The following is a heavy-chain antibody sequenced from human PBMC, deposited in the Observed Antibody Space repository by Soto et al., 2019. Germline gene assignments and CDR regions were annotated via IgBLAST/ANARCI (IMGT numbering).Heavy chain of an antibody. CDR2: IIPIFGTA. D-gene: IGHD3-22*01. J-gene: IGHJ3*02. V-gene: IGHV1-69*06. CDR3: ARNYYDSSGYYYDDAFDI. Sequence: ASVKVSCKASGGTFSSYAISWVRQAPGQGLEWMGGIIPIFGTANYAQKFQGRVTITADKSTSTAYMELSSLRSEDTAVYYCARNYYDSSGYYYDDAFDIWGQGTMVTVSS. CDR1: GGTFSSYA.